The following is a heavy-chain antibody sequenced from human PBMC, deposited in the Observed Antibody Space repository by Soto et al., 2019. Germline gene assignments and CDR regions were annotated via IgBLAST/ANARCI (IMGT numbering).Heavy chain of an antibody. D-gene: IGHD3-9*01. CDR2: IYYSGST. CDR1: GGSISSYY. CDR3: ARDRRGYDILTGHGMDV. V-gene: IGHV4-59*01. Sequence: SETLSLTCTVSGGSISSYYWSWIRQPPGKGLEWIGYIYYSGSTNYNPSLKSRVTISVDTSKNQFSLKLSSVTAADTAVYYCARDRRGYDILTGHGMDVWGQGTTVTVSS. J-gene: IGHJ6*02.